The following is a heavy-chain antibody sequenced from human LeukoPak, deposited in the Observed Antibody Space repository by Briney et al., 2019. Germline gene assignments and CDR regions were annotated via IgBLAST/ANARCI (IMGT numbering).Heavy chain of an antibody. V-gene: IGHV4-59*01. CDR1: GGSISGYY. Sequence: PSETLSLTCTVSGGSISGYYWSWIRQPPGKGLEWIGYIYYSGSTNYNPSLKSRVTISVDTSKNQFSLKLSSVTAADTAVYYCAGGYSSGWYSPQYYFDYWGQGTLVTVSS. CDR2: IYYSGST. J-gene: IGHJ4*02. D-gene: IGHD6-19*01. CDR3: AGGYSSGWYSPQYYFDY.